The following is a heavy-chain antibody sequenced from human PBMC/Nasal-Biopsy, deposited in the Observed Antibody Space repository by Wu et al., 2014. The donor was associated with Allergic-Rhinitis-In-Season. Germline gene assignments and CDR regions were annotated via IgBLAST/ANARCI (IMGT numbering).Heavy chain of an antibody. D-gene: IGHD6-6*01. CDR2: THYTGDT. V-gene: IGHV4-59*11. CDR1: GDSITSHF. Sequence: TLSLTCTVSGDSITSHFWNWIRQPPGKGLEWIGYTHYTGDTNYSPSLKSRVTTSVDTSKNQFSLNLYSVTAADTAVYYCARDSTSSSPWYFDRWGRGTLVTVSS. J-gene: IGHJ2*01. CDR3: ARDSTSSSPWYFDR.